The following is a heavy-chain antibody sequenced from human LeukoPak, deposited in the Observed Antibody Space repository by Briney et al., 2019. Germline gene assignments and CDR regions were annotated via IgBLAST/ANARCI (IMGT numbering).Heavy chain of an antibody. CDR3: ARVRSYYDSSAYDY. Sequence: VASVKVSCKASGYTFTSYGIRWVRQAPGQGLEWMGWISAYNGNTNYAQKLQGRVTMTTDTSTSTAYMELRSLRSDDTAVYYCARVRSYYDSSAYDYWGQGTLVTVSS. J-gene: IGHJ4*02. CDR2: ISAYNGNT. CDR1: GYTFTSYG. D-gene: IGHD3-22*01. V-gene: IGHV1-18*01.